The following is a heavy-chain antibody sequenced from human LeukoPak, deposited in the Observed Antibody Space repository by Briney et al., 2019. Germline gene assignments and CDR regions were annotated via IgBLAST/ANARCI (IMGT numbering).Heavy chain of an antibody. Sequence: SVKVSCKASGYALTNYASSWVRQALGQGLAWIGRIIVYNGNTNYAQKLQGRVTMTADASTTTAYMELRSLRSDDTAVYYCARGYCSSATCRHFDYWGQGALVTVSS. J-gene: IGHJ4*02. CDR3: ARGYCSSATCRHFDY. CDR1: GYALTNYA. CDR2: IIVYNGNT. V-gene: IGHV1-18*01. D-gene: IGHD2-2*01.